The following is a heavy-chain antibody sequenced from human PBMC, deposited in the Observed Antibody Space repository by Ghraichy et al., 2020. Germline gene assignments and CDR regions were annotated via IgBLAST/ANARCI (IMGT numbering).Heavy chain of an antibody. V-gene: IGHV1-46*01. CDR3: ARAVGGTIIAY. Sequence: ASVKVSCKASGYTFTSYYMHWVRQAPGQGLEWMGIINPSGGSTSYAQKFQGRVTMTRDTYTSTVYMELSSLRSEDTAVYYCARAVGGTIIAYWGQGTLVTVSS. CDR1: GYTFTSYY. CDR2: INPSGGST. D-gene: IGHD6-19*01. J-gene: IGHJ4*02.